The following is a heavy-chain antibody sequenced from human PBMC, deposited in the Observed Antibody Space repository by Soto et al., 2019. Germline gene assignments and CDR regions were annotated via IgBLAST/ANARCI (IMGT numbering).Heavy chain of an antibody. V-gene: IGHV1-18*01. CDR1: GYTFTSYG. CDR2: ISAYNGNT. J-gene: IGHJ4*02. D-gene: IGHD2-2*01. CDR3: ARGRDIVLVPRGPRGSKDDS. Sequence: ASVKVSCKASGYTFTSYGISWVRQAPGQGLEWMGWISAYNGNTNYAQKLQGRGTMTTDTPTSTAGMELGGLRSDDTAVYYCARGRDIVLVPRGPRGSKDDSGGQGTLVTVSS.